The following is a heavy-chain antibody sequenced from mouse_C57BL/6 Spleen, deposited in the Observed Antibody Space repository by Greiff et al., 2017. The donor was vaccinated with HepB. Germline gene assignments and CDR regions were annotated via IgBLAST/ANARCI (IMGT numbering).Heavy chain of an antibody. CDR1: GYAFSSSW. CDR3: ARAGDGYYLDY. V-gene: IGHV1-82*01. J-gene: IGHJ4*01. CDR2: IYPGDGDT. D-gene: IGHD2-3*01. Sequence: VKLQQSGPELVKPGASVKISCKASGYAFSSSWMNWVKQRPGKGLEWIGRIYPGDGDTNYNGKFKGKATLTADKSSSTAYMQLSSLTSEDSAVYFCARAGDGYYLDYWGQGTSVTVSS.